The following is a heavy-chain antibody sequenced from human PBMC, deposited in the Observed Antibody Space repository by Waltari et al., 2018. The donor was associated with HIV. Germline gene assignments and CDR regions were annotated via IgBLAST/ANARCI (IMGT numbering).Heavy chain of an antibody. D-gene: IGHD6-19*01. Sequence: VQMLESGGDLLQPGGSLRLSCAVSELNFPTSGLGWVRQAPGEGLEWMSAITSSGARTYYAESVKGRFIISRDNSKKTVTLQLKNLRLGDTAMYYCATCNIGSGWYLKSPIRIWGQGTLVTVS. J-gene: IGHJ4*02. CDR1: ELNFPTSG. CDR3: ATCNIGSGWYLKSPIRI. CDR2: ITSSGART. V-gene: IGHV3-23*01.